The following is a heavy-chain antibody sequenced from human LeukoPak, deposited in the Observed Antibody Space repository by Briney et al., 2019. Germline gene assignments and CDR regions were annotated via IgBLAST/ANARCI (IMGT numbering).Heavy chain of an antibody. CDR3: ARLTGGYEDY. D-gene: IGHD5-12*01. J-gene: IGHJ4*02. CDR1: GYTFTSYD. Sequence: ASVKVSCKASGYTFTSYDINWVRQAPGQGLEWMGWINPKSGGTNYAQKFQGRVTLTRDTSISTAFMELSRLRSDDTAVYSCARLTGGYEDYWGQGTLVTVSS. V-gene: IGHV1-2*02. CDR2: INPKSGGT.